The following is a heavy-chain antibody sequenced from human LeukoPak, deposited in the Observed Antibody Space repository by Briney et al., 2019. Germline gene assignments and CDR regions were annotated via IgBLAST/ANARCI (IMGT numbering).Heavy chain of an antibody. D-gene: IGHD3-3*01. V-gene: IGHV4-39*07. J-gene: IGHJ6*03. CDR3: ARDGSFTIFGVVSLSNMDV. CDR1: GGSISSSSYY. CDR2: IYYSGST. Sequence: SETLSLTCTVSGGSISSSSYYWGWIRQPPGKGLEWIVSIYYSGSTYYNPSLKSRVTISVDTSKNQFSLKLSSVTAADTAVYYCARDGSFTIFGVVSLSNMDVWGKGTTVTVSS.